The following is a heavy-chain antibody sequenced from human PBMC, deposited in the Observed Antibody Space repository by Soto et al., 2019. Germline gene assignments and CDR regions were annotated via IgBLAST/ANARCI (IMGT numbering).Heavy chain of an antibody. J-gene: IGHJ4*02. CDR3: ARGDVVGATLDY. V-gene: IGHV4-59*01. CDR1: GGSISSYY. Sequence: SETLSLTCTVSGGSISSYYWSWIRQPPGKGLEWIGYIYYSGSTNYNPSLKSRVTISVDTSKNQFSLKLSSVTAADTAVYYCARGDVVGATLDYWGQGTLVTVSS. D-gene: IGHD1-26*01. CDR2: IYYSGST.